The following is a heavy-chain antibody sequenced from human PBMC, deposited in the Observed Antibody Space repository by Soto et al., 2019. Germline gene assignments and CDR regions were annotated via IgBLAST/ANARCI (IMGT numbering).Heavy chain of an antibody. J-gene: IGHJ2*01. V-gene: IGHV1-69*01. D-gene: IGHD5-12*01. CDR2: IIPIFGTA. CDR3: ARSIKSRSPSYWYFDL. CDR1: GGTFSSYA. Sequence: QVQLVQSGAEVKKPGSSVKVSCKASGGTFSSYAISWVRQAPGQGLEWMGGIIPIFGTANYAQKFQGRVTITADESTSTAYMELRCLRSEDTAVYYCARSIKSRSPSYWYFDLWGRGTLVTVSS.